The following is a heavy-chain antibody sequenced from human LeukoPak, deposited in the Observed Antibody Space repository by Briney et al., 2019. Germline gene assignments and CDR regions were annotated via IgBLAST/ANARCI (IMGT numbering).Heavy chain of an antibody. D-gene: IGHD3-22*01. Sequence: GGSLRLSCAASGFTFSSYWMSWVRQAPGKGLEWVANIKQDGGEKYYVDSVKGRFTISRDNAKNSLYLQMNSLRAEDTAVYYCARVSGDYYDSSGYYRYYYYYYMDVWGKGTTVTVSS. CDR3: ARVSGDYYDSSGYYRYYYYYYMDV. V-gene: IGHV3-7*01. CDR2: IKQDGGEK. J-gene: IGHJ6*03. CDR1: GFTFSSYW.